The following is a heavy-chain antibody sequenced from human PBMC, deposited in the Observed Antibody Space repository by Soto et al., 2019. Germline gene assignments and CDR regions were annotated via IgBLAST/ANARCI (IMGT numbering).Heavy chain of an antibody. V-gene: IGHV3-21*01. J-gene: IGHJ4*02. CDR1: GLSFSRNS. D-gene: IGHD3-16*01. CDR3: ARDTLRGDFDY. CDR2: ISSGSAYI. Sequence: GGSLRLSCVVSGLSFSRNSMHWVRQAPGKGLEWVSSISSGSAYIFYADSVKGRFTISRDNAKNSLYLQMNSLTAEDTAVYYCARDTLRGDFDYWGQGTLVTVSS.